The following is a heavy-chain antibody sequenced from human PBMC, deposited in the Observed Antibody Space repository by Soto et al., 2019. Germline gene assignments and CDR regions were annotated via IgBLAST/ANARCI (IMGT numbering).Heavy chain of an antibody. CDR2: IYYSGST. V-gene: IGHV4-59*12. CDR3: ARGPGTMAKIDY. D-gene: IGHD3-10*01. J-gene: IGHJ4*02. Sequence: SETLSLTSPVSGVSISSYYWSWIRQPPGKGLEWIGYIYYSGSTNYNPSLKSRVTISVDTSKNQFSLKLSSVTAADTAVYYCARGPGTMAKIDYWGQGTLVTVSS. CDR1: GVSISSYY.